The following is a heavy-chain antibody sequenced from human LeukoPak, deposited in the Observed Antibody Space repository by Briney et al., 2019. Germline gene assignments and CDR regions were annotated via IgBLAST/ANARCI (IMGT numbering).Heavy chain of an antibody. Sequence: PAETLSLTCTVSGGSISSSSYYWGWIRQPPGKGLEWIGSIYYSGSTYYNPSLKSRVTISVDTSKNQFSLKLSSVTAADTAVYYCARFEDTAMARSFDYWGQGTLVTVSS. J-gene: IGHJ4*02. CDR1: GGSISSSSYY. CDR3: ARFEDTAMARSFDY. D-gene: IGHD5-18*01. CDR2: IYYSGST. V-gene: IGHV4-39*07.